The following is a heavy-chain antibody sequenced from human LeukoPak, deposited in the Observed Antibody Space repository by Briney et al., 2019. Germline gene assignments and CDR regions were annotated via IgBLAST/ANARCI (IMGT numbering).Heavy chain of an antibody. CDR1: GGSISSSSYY. V-gene: IGHV4-39*01. Sequence: SETLSLTCTVSGGSISSSSYYWGWIRQPPGKGLEWIGSIYYSGSTYYNPSLKSRVTISVDTSKNQFSLKLSSVTAADTAVHYCARQEIRYFQHWGQGTLVTVSS. J-gene: IGHJ1*01. D-gene: IGHD5-24*01. CDR3: ARQEIRYFQH. CDR2: IYYSGST.